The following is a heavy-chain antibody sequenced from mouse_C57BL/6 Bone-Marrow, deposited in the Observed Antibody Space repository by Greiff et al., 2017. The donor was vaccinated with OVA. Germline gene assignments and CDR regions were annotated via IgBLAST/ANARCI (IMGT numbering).Heavy chain of an antibody. D-gene: IGHD2-5*01. Sequence: EVKLVESGGGLVQPGGSLKLSCAASGFTFSDYYMYWVRQTPEKRLEWVAYISNGGGSTYYPDTEKGRFTISRDNAKNTLYLQMSRLKSEDTAMYYCARYSNYFDYWGQGTTLTVSS. CDR2: ISNGGGST. CDR1: GFTFSDYY. CDR3: ARYSNYFDY. V-gene: IGHV5-12*01. J-gene: IGHJ2*01.